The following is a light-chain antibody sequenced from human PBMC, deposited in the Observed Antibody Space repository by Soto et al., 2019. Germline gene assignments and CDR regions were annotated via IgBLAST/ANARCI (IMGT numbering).Light chain of an antibody. CDR2: EVS. CDR3: SSYTRILWV. Sequence: SVLTQPASVSGSPGQSITISCTGTSSDVGGYNYVSWYQQHPGKAPKLMIYEVSNRPSGVSNRFSGSKSGNTASLTISGLQAEDEDDYYCSSYTRILWVFGTGTKVTVL. CDR1: SSDVGGYNY. J-gene: IGLJ1*01. V-gene: IGLV2-14*01.